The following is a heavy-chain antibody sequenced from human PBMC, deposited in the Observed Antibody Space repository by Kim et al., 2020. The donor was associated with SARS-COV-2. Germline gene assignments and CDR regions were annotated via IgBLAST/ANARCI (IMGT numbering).Heavy chain of an antibody. Sequence: PSLKSRVTISVDTSKNQFSLKLGSVTAADTAVYYCARTLNYYDSSGWVDYWGQGTLVTVSS. J-gene: IGHJ4*02. D-gene: IGHD3-22*01. V-gene: IGHV4-34*01. CDR3: ARTLNYYDSSGWVDY.